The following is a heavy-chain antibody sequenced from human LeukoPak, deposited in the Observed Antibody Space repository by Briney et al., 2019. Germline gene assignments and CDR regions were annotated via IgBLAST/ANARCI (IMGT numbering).Heavy chain of an antibody. Sequence: GASVKVSCKASGYTFSDFYIHWVRQAPGQGLEYVGWITPKSGDTYSPQRFQDRVTMTRDASISTAYMELSSLRSDDTAVYFCARVRLADERAWAYWGQGTLVTVSS. D-gene: IGHD3-3*02. CDR3: ARVRLADERAWAY. CDR1: GYTFSDFY. CDR2: ITPKSGDT. J-gene: IGHJ4*02. V-gene: IGHV1-2*02.